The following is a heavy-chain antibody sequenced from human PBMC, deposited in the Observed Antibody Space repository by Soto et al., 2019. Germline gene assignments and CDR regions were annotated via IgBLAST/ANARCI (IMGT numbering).Heavy chain of an antibody. CDR2: ISAYNGNT. J-gene: IGHJ4*02. CDR1: GYTFTSYG. V-gene: IGHV1-18*01. Sequence: ASVKVSCKASGYTFTSYGMRWVRQAPGQGLEWMGWISAYNGNTNYAQKLQGRVTMTTDTSTSTAYMELRSLRSDDTAVYYCARVLDIVATILDFDYWGQGTLVTVSS. D-gene: IGHD5-12*01. CDR3: ARVLDIVATILDFDY.